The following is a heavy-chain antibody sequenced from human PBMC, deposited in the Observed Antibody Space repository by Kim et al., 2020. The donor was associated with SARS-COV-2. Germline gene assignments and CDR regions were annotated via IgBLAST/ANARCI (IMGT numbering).Heavy chain of an antibody. Sequence: SETLSLTCTVSGGSISSSSYYWGWIRQPPGKGLEWIGSIYYSGSTYYNPSLKSRVTISVDTSKNQFSLKLSSVTAADTAVYYCARHLGYCSGGSCYSGLNWFDPWGQGTLVTVSS. D-gene: IGHD2-15*01. V-gene: IGHV4-39*01. CDR1: GGSISSSSYY. CDR3: ARHLGYCSGGSCYSGLNWFDP. J-gene: IGHJ5*02. CDR2: IYYSGST.